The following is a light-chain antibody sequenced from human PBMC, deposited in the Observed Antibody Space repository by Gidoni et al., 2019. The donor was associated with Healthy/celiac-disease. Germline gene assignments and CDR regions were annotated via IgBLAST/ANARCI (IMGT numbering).Light chain of an antibody. CDR2: DDS. Sequence: SYVLPQPPSVSVAPGPTARITWGGNNIGSKSVHWYQQKPGQAPVLVVYDDSDRPSGIPERFSGSNSGNTATLTISRVEAGDEADYYCQVWDSSSDHPGVFGGGTKLTVL. V-gene: IGLV3-21*02. J-gene: IGLJ2*01. CDR1: NIGSKS. CDR3: QVWDSSSDHPGV.